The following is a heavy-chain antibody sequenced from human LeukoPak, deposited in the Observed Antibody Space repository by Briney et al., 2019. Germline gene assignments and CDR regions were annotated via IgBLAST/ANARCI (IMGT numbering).Heavy chain of an antibody. D-gene: IGHD2-2*01. V-gene: IGHV3-9*01. J-gene: IGHJ3*02. CDR1: GFTFDDYG. Sequence: HTGGSLRLSCAASGFTFDDYGMHWVRQAPGKGLEWVSGISWNSGSIGYADSVKGRFTISRDNAENSLYLQMNSLRAEDTAVYYCARGRGTNDAFDIWGQGTMVTVSS. CDR3: ARGRGTNDAFDI. CDR2: ISWNSGSI.